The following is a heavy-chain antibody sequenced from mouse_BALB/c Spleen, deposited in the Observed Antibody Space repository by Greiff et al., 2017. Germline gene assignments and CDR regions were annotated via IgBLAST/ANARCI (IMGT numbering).Heavy chain of an antibody. J-gene: IGHJ3*01. D-gene: IGHD2-3*01. V-gene: IGHV1-15*01. CDR1: GYTFPDYE. Sequence: VQLQQSGAELVRPGASVTLSCKASGYTFPDYEMHWVKQTPVHGLEWIGAIDPETGGTAYNQKFKGKATLTADKSSSTAYMELRSLTSEDSAVYYWTRGYDGYYGAWFAYWGQGTLVTVSA. CDR2: IDPETGGT. CDR3: TRGYDGYYGAWFAY.